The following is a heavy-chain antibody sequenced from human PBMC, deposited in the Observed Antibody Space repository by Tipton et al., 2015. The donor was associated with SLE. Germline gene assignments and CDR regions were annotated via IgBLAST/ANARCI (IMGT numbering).Heavy chain of an antibody. D-gene: IGHD5-12*01. CDR2: IKSKADGGTT. CDR1: GFTFTNAW. CDR3: IPRGYSGY. J-gene: IGHJ4*02. Sequence: SLRLSCTVSGFTFTNAWMSWVRQAPGNGLEWVGRIKSKADGGTTEYVAPVKGRFTMSRDDSKNTLYLQMNSLKTEDTAVYYCIPRGYSGYWGQGTLVTVSS. V-gene: IGHV3-15*01.